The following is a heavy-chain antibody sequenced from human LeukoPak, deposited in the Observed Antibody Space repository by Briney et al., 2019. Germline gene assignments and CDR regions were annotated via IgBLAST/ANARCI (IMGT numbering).Heavy chain of an antibody. CDR1: GGSISSYH. CDR3: ARDPVGGIPYGFDI. Sequence: SSETLSLTCTVSGGSISSYHWSWIRQPPGKGLEWIGYIYYSGSAHYNPSLRSRVTISVDTSQNQFFLKLSSVTAADTAVYYCARDPVGGIPYGFDIWGQGTMATVSS. V-gene: IGHV4-59*01. D-gene: IGHD2-21*01. J-gene: IGHJ3*02. CDR2: IYYSGSA.